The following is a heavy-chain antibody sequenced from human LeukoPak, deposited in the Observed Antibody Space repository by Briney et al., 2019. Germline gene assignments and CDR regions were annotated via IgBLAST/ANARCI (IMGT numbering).Heavy chain of an antibody. V-gene: IGHV4-39*02. CDR1: GGSISSSAYY. J-gene: IGHJ3*02. CDR3: ASPGGATDGAFDI. D-gene: IGHD1-26*01. CDR2: IHYSGST. Sequence: PSETLSLTCTVSGGSISSSAYYWGWVRQPPGKGLEWIGSIHYSGSTYHNPSLKSRVTISEDTSKNHFSLNLISVTAADTAVYYCASPGGATDGAFDIWGQGTMVTVSS.